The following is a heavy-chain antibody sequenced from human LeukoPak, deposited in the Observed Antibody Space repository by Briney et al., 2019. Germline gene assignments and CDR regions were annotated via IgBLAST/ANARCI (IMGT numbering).Heavy chain of an antibody. CDR1: GFTVSSNY. Sequence: GGSLTLSFPASGFTVSSNYMSWVRQPPGKGLDGVSGIYSGGSTYYADSVKGRVTISRDNSKNTLYLKMNSLRAEDTAVYYGARDGYGGNSYFDYWGQGTLVTVSS. D-gene: IGHD4-23*01. CDR3: ARDGYGGNSYFDY. J-gene: IGHJ4*02. V-gene: IGHV3-53*01. CDR2: IYSGGST.